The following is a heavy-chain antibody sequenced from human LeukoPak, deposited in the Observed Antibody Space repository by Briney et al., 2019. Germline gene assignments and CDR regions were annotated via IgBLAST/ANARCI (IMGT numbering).Heavy chain of an antibody. J-gene: IGHJ4*02. CDR1: GFTFSSYS. CDR2: ISSSSSTI. Sequence: GGSLRLSCAASGFTFSSYSMNWVRQAPGKGLEWVSYISSSSSTIYYADSVKGRFTISRDNAKNSLYLQMNSLRAEDTAVYYCARGGLNDFWSGYRRGLDFDYWGQGTLVTVSS. CDR3: ARGGLNDFWSGYRRGLDFDY. D-gene: IGHD3-3*01. V-gene: IGHV3-48*04.